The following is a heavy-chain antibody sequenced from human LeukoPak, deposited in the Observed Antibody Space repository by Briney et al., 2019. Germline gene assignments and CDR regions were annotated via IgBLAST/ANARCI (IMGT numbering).Heavy chain of an antibody. CDR1: GFTFTSSA. D-gene: IGHD4-17*01. CDR2: IVVGSGNT. CDR3: AAGTVTTRSFDP. V-gene: IGHV1-58*02. Sequence: SVKVSCKASGFTFTSSAMQWVRQARGQRLEWIGWIVVGSGNTNYAQKFQERVTITRDMSTSTAYMELSSLRSEDTAVYYCAAGTVTTRSFDPWGQGTLVTVSS. J-gene: IGHJ5*02.